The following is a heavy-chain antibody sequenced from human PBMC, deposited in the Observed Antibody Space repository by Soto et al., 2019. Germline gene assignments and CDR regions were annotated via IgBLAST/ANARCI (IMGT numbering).Heavy chain of an antibody. V-gene: IGHV2-5*02. CDR2: IYWDDDK. CDR1: GFSLSTSGVG. J-gene: IGHJ4*02. Sequence: QITLKESGPTLVKPTQTLTLTCTFSGFSLSTSGVGAGWIRQSPGKDLEWLAFIYWDDDKRYSPSLKSRLSITKDTSKNQVVLTMTNMDPVDTATYYCAHRGARGGYGVFDYWGQGTLVTVSS. D-gene: IGHD3-10*01. CDR3: AHRGARGGYGVFDY.